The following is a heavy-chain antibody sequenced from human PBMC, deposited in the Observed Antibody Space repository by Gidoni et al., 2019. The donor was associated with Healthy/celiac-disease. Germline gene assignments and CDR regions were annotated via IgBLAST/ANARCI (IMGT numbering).Heavy chain of an antibody. J-gene: IGHJ6*02. CDR2: MNPNSGNT. V-gene: IGHV1-8*01. D-gene: IGHD3-16*01. Sequence: QVQLVQSGAEVKKPGASVQVSCKASGYTFTSYDLNWVRQATGQGLEWMGWMNPNSGNTGYAQKFQGRVTMTRNTSISTAYMELSSLRSEDTAVYYCASPGSAGGPYYYYYGMDVWGQGTTVTVSS. CDR1: GYTFTSYD. CDR3: ASPGSAGGPYYYYYGMDV.